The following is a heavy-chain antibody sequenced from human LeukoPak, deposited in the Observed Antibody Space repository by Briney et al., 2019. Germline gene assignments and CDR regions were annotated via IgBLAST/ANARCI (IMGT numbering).Heavy chain of an antibody. V-gene: IGHV3-48*01. CDR2: ISSGSTII. J-gene: IGHJ3*02. D-gene: IGHD1-7*01. CDR3: ARKPITGTTLGPFDM. CDR1: GFAFSSHT. Sequence: GGSLRLSCAASGFAFSSHTINWVRQAPGKGLEWVSSISSGSTIIYYADSVKGRFTISRDNARNSLYLQINSLRADDTAVYYCARKPITGTTLGPFDMWGQGTMVTVSS.